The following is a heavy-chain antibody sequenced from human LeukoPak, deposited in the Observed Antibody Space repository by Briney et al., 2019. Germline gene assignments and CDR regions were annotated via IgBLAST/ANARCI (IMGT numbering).Heavy chain of an antibody. V-gene: IGHV3-15*01. CDR2: IKTKTDGGTT. J-gene: IGHJ3*02. Sequence: GGSLRLSCAASGFTFSDAWMNWVRQAPGKGLEWVGRIKTKTDGGTTDYGAPVKGRFTISRDDSENTLYLQMNSLKTEDTAMYYCTLTAPQPSPPAFDIWGQGTMVTVSS. CDR1: GFTFSDAW. CDR3: TLTAPQPSPPAFDI. D-gene: IGHD2-2*01.